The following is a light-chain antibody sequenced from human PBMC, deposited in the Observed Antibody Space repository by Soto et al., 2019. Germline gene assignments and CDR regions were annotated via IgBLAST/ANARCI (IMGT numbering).Light chain of an antibody. CDR1: PSVSSSY. V-gene: IGKV3-20*01. CDR2: GAS. J-gene: IGKJ1*01. CDR3: QQYGSSRT. Sequence: EIVLTQSPGTLSLSPGERATLSSRASPSVSSSYLAWYQQNPGQAPRLLLYGASSRATGIGDRFSGSGSGTEFTLTISRPEPEDFAVYYCQQYGSSRTFGQRTNAEIK.